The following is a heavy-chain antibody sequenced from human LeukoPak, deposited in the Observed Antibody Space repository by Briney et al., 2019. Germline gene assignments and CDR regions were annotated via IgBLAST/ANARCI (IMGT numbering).Heavy chain of an antibody. J-gene: IGHJ4*02. CDR2: IWYDGSNK. CDR1: GFTFSSYG. D-gene: IGHD1-26*01. CDR3: ARWGAGAALDY. Sequence: PGRSLRLSCAASGFTFSSYGIHWVRQAPGKGLEWVAVIWYDGSNKYYADSVKGRFTISRDNSKNTLSLQMNSLRAEDTAVYYCARWGAGAALDYWGQGTLVTVSS. V-gene: IGHV3-33*01.